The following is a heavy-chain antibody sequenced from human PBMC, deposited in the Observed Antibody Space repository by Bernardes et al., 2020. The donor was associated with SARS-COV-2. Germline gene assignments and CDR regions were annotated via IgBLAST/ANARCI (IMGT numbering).Heavy chain of an antibody. CDR1: GFTFSSYW. Sequence: GTLRLSCAASGFTFSSYWMHWVRLGPGKGPVWVSRINGDGSSINYADSVKGRFTISRDNARNTLYLEMNSLRAEDTAVYYCARGSGNYYFDYWGQGTLVTVSS. V-gene: IGHV3-74*01. D-gene: IGHD1-26*01. CDR3: ARGSGNYYFDY. CDR2: INGDGSSI. J-gene: IGHJ4*02.